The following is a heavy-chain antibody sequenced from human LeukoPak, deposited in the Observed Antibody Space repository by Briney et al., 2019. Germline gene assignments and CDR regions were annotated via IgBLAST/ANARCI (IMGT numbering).Heavy chain of an antibody. CDR1: GGSLSSYY. J-gene: IGHJ6*02. D-gene: IGHD3-3*01. V-gene: IGHV4-4*07. CDR2: IYTSGST. CDR3: ARDSGSYYDFWSGYSSSYYYYYGMDV. Sequence: PSETLSLTCTVSGGSLSSYYWSWIRQPAGKGLEWIGRIYTSGSTNYNPSLKSRVTMSVDTSKNQFSLKLSSVTAADTAVYYCARDSGSYYDFWSGYSSSYYYYYGMDVWGQGTTVTVSS.